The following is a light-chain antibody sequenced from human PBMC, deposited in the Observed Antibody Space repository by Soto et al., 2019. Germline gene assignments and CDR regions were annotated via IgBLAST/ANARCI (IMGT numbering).Light chain of an antibody. V-gene: IGKV3-15*01. CDR1: QSVGSN. Sequence: EIVMTQSPVTLSVSPGERATLSCRASQSVGSNLAWYQQKPGQAPRLLLYGASTRATGIPGRFSGSGSGTEFTLTITSLQSEDFAVYYCQQHNYWPSFGQGTKLE. J-gene: IGKJ2*01. CDR3: QQHNYWPS. CDR2: GAS.